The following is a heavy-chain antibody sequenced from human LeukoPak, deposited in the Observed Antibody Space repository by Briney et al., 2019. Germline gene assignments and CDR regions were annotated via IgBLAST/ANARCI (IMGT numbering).Heavy chain of an antibody. V-gene: IGHV1-69*04. CDR3: ARDPVTMVRGLYYFDY. CDR1: GGTFSSYA. J-gene: IGHJ4*02. Sequence: SVRVSCKASGGTFSSYAISWVRQAPGQGLEWMGRIIPILGIANYAQKFQGRVTITADKSTSTAYMELSSLRSEDTAVYYCARDPVTMVRGLYYFDYWGQGTLVTVSS. CDR2: IIPILGIA. D-gene: IGHD3-10*01.